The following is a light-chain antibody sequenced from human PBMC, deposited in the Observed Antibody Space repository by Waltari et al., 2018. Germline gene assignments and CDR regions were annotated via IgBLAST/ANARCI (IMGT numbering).Light chain of an antibody. Sequence: QSALTQPASVSGSPGQSITISCSGTDSDVGAYAFFSWYQQHPGKAPHLIIYEVSNRPPGISNRFSASKSGNTASLTISALQAEDEADYYCSSYTTSSAPGVFGTGTRVTVL. J-gene: IGLJ1*01. CDR1: DSDVGAYAF. CDR3: SSYTTSSAPGV. CDR2: EVS. V-gene: IGLV2-14*01.